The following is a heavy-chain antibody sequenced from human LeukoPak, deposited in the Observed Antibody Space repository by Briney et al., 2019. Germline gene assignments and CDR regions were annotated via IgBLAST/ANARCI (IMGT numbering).Heavy chain of an antibody. CDR2: IHYSGAT. D-gene: IGHD6-13*01. CDR3: ARDAAGFNSSWEFDY. CDR1: GGSISSGDYY. V-gene: IGHV4-61*08. J-gene: IGHJ4*02. Sequence: SETLSLTCTVSGGSISSGDYYWSWIRQPPGKGLEWIGYIHYSGATNYNPSLKSRVTISADTSKNQFSLKLSSVTAADTAMYYCARDAAGFNSSWEFDYWGQGTLVAVSS.